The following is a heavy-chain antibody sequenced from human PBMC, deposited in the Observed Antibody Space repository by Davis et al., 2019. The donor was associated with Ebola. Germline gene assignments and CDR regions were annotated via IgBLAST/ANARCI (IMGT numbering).Heavy chain of an antibody. V-gene: IGHV3-30*02. D-gene: IGHD2-8*01. J-gene: IGHJ4*02. Sequence: GESLKISCAASGFTFSSYGMHWVRQAPGKGLEWVAFIRYDGSNKYYADSVKGRFTISRDNAKNSLYLQMNSLRAEDTAVYYCARGFDTRNGYFDFWGQGTLVTVSS. CDR1: GFTFSSYG. CDR2: IRYDGSNK. CDR3: ARGFDTRNGYFDF.